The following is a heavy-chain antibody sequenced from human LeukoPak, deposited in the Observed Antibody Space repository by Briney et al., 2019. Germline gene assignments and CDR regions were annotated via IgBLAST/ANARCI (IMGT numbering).Heavy chain of an antibody. V-gene: IGHV3-30*18. D-gene: IGHD5-12*01. Sequence: PGGSLRLSCAASGFIFSSYGMHWVRQSPGKGLEWVAVITYDGSNKYYADSVKGRFTISRDNSKNTLYLQMNSLRAEDTAVYYCAKDFDYSGYDLVYWGQGTLVTVSS. CDR2: ITYDGSNK. J-gene: IGHJ4*02. CDR1: GFIFSSYG. CDR3: AKDFDYSGYDLVY.